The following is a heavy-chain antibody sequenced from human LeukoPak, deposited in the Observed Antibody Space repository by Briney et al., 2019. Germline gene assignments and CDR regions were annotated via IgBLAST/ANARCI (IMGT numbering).Heavy chain of an antibody. Sequence: GGPVRLSCAASGFTFSNHNMKWLRHAPGKGLEWVSSINSRSNYIYYADSVKGRFTISRDNAKESLYLQMNSLRAEDTALYFCAGDKVSVMPALDYWGQGTLVIVSS. J-gene: IGHJ4*02. CDR2: INSRSNYI. V-gene: IGHV3-21*01. CDR3: AGDKVSVMPALDY. CDR1: GFTFSNHN. D-gene: IGHD2-15*01.